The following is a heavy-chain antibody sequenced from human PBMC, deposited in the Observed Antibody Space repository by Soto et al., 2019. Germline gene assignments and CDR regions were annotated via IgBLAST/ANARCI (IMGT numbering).Heavy chain of an antibody. Sequence: SETLSLTCTVSGGSISSYYWSWIRQPPGKGLEWIGYIYYSGSTNYNPSLKSRVTISVDTSKNQFSLKLSSVTAADTAVYYCARAAGYSSSWYEDYWGQGTLVTVSS. CDR3: ARAAGYSSSWYEDY. D-gene: IGHD6-13*01. CDR1: GGSISSYY. V-gene: IGHV4-59*01. CDR2: IYYSGST. J-gene: IGHJ4*02.